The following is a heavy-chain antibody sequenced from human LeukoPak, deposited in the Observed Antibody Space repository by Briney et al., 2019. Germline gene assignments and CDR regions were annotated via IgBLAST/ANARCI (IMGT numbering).Heavy chain of an antibody. CDR2: ISGSGVST. D-gene: IGHD6-13*01. J-gene: IGHJ4*02. Sequence: PGGSLRLSCAASGFTFNSYAMNWVRQAPGKGLERVSGISGSGVSTSYADSVKGRFTISRDNSKDTLYLQMSGLRADDTAVYYCARDQHSSSWYVVDYWGQGTLVTVSS. CDR3: ARDQHSSSWYVVDY. CDR1: GFTFNSYA. V-gene: IGHV3-23*01.